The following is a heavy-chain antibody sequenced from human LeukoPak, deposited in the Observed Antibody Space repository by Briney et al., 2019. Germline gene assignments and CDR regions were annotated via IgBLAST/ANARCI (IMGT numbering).Heavy chain of an antibody. D-gene: IGHD3-10*01. CDR2: INPNSGGT. J-gene: IGHJ4*02. V-gene: IGHV1-2*06. CDR3: AGSYYGGRCDY. Sequence: ASVKVSCKASGYTLTDYYMHWVRQAPGQGLEWMGRINPNSGGTNYAQKLQGRVTMTRDTSISTAYIELSRLRSDDTAVYYCAGSYYGGRCDYWGQGTLVTVSS. CDR1: GYTLTDYY.